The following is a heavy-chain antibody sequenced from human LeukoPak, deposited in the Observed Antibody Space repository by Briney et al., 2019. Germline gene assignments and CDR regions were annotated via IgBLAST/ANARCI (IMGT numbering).Heavy chain of an antibody. V-gene: IGHV4-39*07. Sequence: PSETLSLTCTVSGDSMSSHYYYWGWIRQPPGKGLEWIGSIFYSGGTNYNPSLKSRVIISVDPSKNQFSLRLTSVTAADTAVYYCARAGPWQIDPWGQGTLVTVSS. D-gene: IGHD3-10*01. CDR1: GDSMSSHYYY. J-gene: IGHJ5*02. CDR3: ARAGPWQIDP. CDR2: IFYSGGT.